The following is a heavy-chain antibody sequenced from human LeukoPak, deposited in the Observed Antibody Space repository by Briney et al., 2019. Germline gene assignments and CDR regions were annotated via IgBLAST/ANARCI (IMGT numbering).Heavy chain of an antibody. D-gene: IGHD3-16*01. J-gene: IGHJ4*02. V-gene: IGHV4-39*07. Sequence: SETLSLTCTVSGGSISSSSHYWGWIRQPPGKGLEWIGSLYHTGSSFYNPSLKSRVTMSVDTSKNQFSLNLTSMTAADTAVYFFAGVPRWGPRDPFGFRGQGNLVTGS. CDR1: GGSISSSSHY. CDR2: LYHTGSS. CDR3: AGVPRWGPRDPFGF.